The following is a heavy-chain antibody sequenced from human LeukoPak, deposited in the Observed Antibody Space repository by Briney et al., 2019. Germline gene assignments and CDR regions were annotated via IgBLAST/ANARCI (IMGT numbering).Heavy chain of an antibody. Sequence: GGSRRLSCAASGFTVSSNYMSWVRQAPGKGLGWVSVIYTFGSTYYSNSVKGRFTISRDNSKNTLYLQMNSLRAEDTAVYYCARSPPYWGLKYYFDYWGQGTLVTVSS. CDR1: GFTVSSNY. CDR2: IYTFGST. V-gene: IGHV3-53*01. CDR3: ARSPPYWGLKYYFDY. J-gene: IGHJ4*02. D-gene: IGHD7-27*01.